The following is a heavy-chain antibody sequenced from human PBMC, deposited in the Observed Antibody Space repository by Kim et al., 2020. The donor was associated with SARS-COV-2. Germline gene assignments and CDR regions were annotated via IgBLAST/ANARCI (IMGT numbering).Heavy chain of an antibody. CDR2: INPNSGGT. J-gene: IGHJ4*02. D-gene: IGHD3-10*01. CDR3: ARDQGSLGQKGLLDY. Sequence: ASVKVSCKASGYTFTGYYMHWVRQAPGQGLEWMGWINPNSGGTNYAQKFQGRVTMTRDTSISTAYMELSRLRSDDTAVYYCARDQGSLGQKGLLDYWGQGTLVTVSS. V-gene: IGHV1-2*02. CDR1: GYTFTGYY.